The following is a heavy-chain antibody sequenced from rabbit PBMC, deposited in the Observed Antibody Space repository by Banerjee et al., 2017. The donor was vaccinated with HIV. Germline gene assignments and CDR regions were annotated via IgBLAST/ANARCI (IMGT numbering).Heavy chain of an antibody. CDR3: ARGIGGSTYYMGFFNL. J-gene: IGHJ4*01. V-gene: IGHV1S45*01. CDR2: IYTGSSGST. CDR1: GFSFSSSYW. Sequence: QEQLEESGGDLVKPEGSLTLTCKASGFSFSSSYWICWVRQAPGKGLEWIACIYTGSSGSTHYASWAKGRFTISKTSSTTVTLQMTSLTGADTATYFCARGIGGSTYYMGFFNLWGPGTLVTVS. D-gene: IGHD8-1*01.